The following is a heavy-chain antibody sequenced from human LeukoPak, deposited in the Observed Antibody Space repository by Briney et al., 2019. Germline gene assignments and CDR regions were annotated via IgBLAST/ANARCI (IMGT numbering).Heavy chain of an antibody. CDR1: GGSISTYY. V-gene: IGHV4-59*12. D-gene: IGHD6-19*01. J-gene: IGHJ4*02. CDR3: ARDSSSGWNPFDY. Sequence: SETLSLTCTVSGGSISTYYWSWIRQPPGKGLEWIGYTHYSGNTNYNPSLKSRVTISVDTSKNQFSLKLNSVTAADTAVYYCARDSSSGWNPFDYWGQGTLVTVSS. CDR2: THYSGNT.